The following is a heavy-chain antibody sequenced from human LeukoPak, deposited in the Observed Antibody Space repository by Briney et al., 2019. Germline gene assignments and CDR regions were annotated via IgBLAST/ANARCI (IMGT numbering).Heavy chain of an antibody. D-gene: IGHD6-19*01. Sequence: SETLSLTCAVYGGSFSGYYWSWIRQPPGKGLEWIGEINHSGSTNYNPSLKSRVTISVDTSKNQFSLKLSSVTAADTAVYYCARTHLSGWYDYWGQGTLVTVSS. CDR1: GGSFSGYY. J-gene: IGHJ4*02. CDR3: ARTHLSGWYDY. CDR2: INHSGST. V-gene: IGHV4-34*01.